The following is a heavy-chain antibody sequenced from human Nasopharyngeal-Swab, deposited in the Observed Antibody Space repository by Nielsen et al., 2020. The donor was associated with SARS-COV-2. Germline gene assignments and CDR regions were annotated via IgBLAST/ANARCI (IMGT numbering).Heavy chain of an antibody. J-gene: IGHJ4*02. CDR3: ARAPFDY. CDR2: ISSSSSYI. Sequence: GESLKISCAASGFTFSSYSMNWVRQAPGKGLEWVSSISSSSSYIYYADSVKGRFTISRDNAKNSLYLQMNSLRAEDTAVYYCARAPFDYWGQGTLVTISS. CDR1: GFTFSSYS. V-gene: IGHV3-21*01.